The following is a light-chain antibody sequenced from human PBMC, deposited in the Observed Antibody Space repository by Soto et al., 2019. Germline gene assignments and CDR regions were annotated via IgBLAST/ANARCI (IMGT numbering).Light chain of an antibody. CDR1: QNVNRY. Sequence: IPLTQSPSSLSASVGDRVTITCRTSQNVNRYLNWYQEQPGKAPKLLIYAASILRSGVPSRFSGSGSGTDFTLAISSLQPEDFTTYYCQQSYGIPQTFGRRTKVEIK. V-gene: IGKV1-39*01. J-gene: IGKJ4*02. CDR2: AAS. CDR3: QQSYGIPQT.